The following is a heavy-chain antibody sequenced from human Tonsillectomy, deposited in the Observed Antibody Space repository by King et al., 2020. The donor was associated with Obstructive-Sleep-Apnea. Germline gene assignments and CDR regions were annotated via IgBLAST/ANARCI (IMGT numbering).Heavy chain of an antibody. CDR3: AKPITLVRGAMGD. Sequence: VQLVESGGGLVQPGRSLRISCAASGFTFDYYAMHGVRQTPGKGLEWVSGVSWNSCTIGYAESVKGRFTISRDNAKNSLYLQMNSLRPEETALYYCAKPITLVRGAMGDWGQGTLVTVTS. CDR1: GFTFDYYA. V-gene: IGHV3-9*01. J-gene: IGHJ4*02. D-gene: IGHD3-10*01. CDR2: VSWNSCTI.